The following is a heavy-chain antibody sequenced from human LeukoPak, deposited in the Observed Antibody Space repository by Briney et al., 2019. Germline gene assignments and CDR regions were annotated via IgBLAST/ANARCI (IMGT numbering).Heavy chain of an antibody. CDR3: AKWGDYDVLTGYYVSDY. D-gene: IGHD3-9*01. V-gene: IGHV3-23*01. J-gene: IGHJ4*02. CDR1: GFTFSNYA. Sequence: GGSLSLSCAVSGFTFSNYAMSWVRQAPGKGLEWVSAITGSVGNTYYADSVKGRFTISRDNSKNTVFLQMNSLRAEDTAVYYCAKWGDYDVLTGYYVSDYWGQGTLVTVSS. CDR2: ITGSVGNT.